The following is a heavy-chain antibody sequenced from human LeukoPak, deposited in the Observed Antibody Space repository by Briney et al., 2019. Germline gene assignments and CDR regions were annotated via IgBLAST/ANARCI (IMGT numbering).Heavy chain of an antibody. CDR2: IDSGSNNI. V-gene: IGHV3-48*01. CDR1: GFRFNTFW. CDR3: ARRFDH. J-gene: IGHJ4*02. Sequence: GGSLRLSCAASGFRFNTFWMNWVRQAPGKGLEWVSGIDSGSNNIHYADSVEGRFTISRDDAKNSLYLQMDSLRAEDTAVYYCARRFDHWGQGTLVTVSS.